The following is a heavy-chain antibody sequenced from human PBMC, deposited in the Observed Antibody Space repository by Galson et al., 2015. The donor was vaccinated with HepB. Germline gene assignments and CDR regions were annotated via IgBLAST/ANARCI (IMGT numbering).Heavy chain of an antibody. V-gene: IGHV3-11*01. CDR1: GFAFSDYY. J-gene: IGHJ3*02. D-gene: IGHD6-25*01. Sequence: SLRLSCAASGFAFSDYYMSWVRQAPGKGLDWVSYITSSGASTYYAASVKGRFTISRDNAKNSLFLQMNSLRPEDTAVYYYTTELAAYDAFDIWGQGTMVTVSS. CDR3: TTELAAYDAFDI. CDR2: ITSSGAST.